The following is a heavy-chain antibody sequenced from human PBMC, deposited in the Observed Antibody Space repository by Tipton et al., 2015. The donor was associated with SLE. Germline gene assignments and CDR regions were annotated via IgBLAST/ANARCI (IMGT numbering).Heavy chain of an antibody. CDR2: ISYTGNT. V-gene: IGHV4-59*11. Sequence: TLSLTCTVSGDSISSHYWSWIRQPPGKGLGWIGDISYTGNTNYNPSLKSRVTMSVDTSKNQFSLKLNSVTAADTAMYFCARERDGGSDCFGSYYYYMDVWGKGTTVTVSS. CDR3: ARERDGGSDCFGSYYYYMDV. J-gene: IGHJ6*03. CDR1: GDSISSHY. D-gene: IGHD2-21*01.